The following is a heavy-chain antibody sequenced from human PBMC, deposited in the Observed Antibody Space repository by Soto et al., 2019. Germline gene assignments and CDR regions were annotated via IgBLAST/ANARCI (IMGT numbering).Heavy chain of an antibody. D-gene: IGHD6-19*01. Sequence: EVQLLESGGGLVQPGGSLRLSCAASGFTFSSYAMRWVRQAPGKGPAWVSAISGSGDSTYYADSVKARFTTSRDNPRITLCLQRTSLSSEDTAVYYSARRGSESYLDYWGQGTLVTVSS. CDR2: ISGSGDST. J-gene: IGHJ4*02. V-gene: IGHV3-23*01. CDR1: GFTFSSYA. CDR3: ARRGSESYLDY.